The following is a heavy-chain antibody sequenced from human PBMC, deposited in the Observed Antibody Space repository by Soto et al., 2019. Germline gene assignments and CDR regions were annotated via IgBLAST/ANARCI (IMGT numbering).Heavy chain of an antibody. CDR2: IIPILGIA. CDR3: ARGAAGIAVAGPSYYFDY. D-gene: IGHD6-19*01. CDR1: GGTFSSYS. J-gene: IGHJ4*02. Sequence: QVQLVQSGAEVKKPGSSVKVSCKASGGTFSSYSISWVRQAPGQGLEWMGRIIPILGIANYAQKLQGRVTITADKSTSTAYMGLRSLRSEDTAVYYCARGAAGIAVAGPSYYFDYWGQGTLVTVSS. V-gene: IGHV1-69*02.